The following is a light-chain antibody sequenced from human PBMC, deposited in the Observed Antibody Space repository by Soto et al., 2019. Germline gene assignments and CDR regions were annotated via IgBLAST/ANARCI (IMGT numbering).Light chain of an antibody. CDR1: QSVSSSY. CDR2: GAS. J-gene: IGKJ2*01. Sequence: EIVLTQSPGTLSLSPGERATLSCRASQSVSSSYLAWYQQKPGQAPWLLIYGASSRATGIPDRFSGSGSGTDFTLTISRLEPEDFAVYYCHQYGSSPLYTFGQGTKLEIK. V-gene: IGKV3-20*01. CDR3: HQYGSSPLYT.